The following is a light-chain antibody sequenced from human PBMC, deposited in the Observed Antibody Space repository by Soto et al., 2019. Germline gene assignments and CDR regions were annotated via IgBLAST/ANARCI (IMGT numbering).Light chain of an antibody. J-gene: IGKJ1*01. CDR2: KAS. CDR1: QSISSW. Sequence: DIQMTQSPSTLSASVGDRVTITCRASQSISSWLAWYQQKPGKAPNLLIYKASSLESGVPSRFSGSGSGTEFTLTISSLQPDDFATYYCQQYNIYPRTFGQGTKVDIK. CDR3: QQYNIYPRT. V-gene: IGKV1-5*03.